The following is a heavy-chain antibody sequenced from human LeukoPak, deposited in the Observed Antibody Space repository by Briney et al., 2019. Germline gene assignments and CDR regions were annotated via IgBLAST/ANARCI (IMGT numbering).Heavy chain of an antibody. D-gene: IGHD5-18*01. CDR1: GFTFSSYG. J-gene: IGHJ4*02. Sequence: GSLRLSCAASGFTFSSYGMHWVRQAPGKGLEWVAVMWYDGSNKYYADSVKGRFTISRDNSKNTLYLQMNSLRAEDTAVYYCARDEDSYGPFDYWGQGTLVTVSS. V-gene: IGHV3-33*01. CDR3: ARDEDSYGPFDY. CDR2: MWYDGSNK.